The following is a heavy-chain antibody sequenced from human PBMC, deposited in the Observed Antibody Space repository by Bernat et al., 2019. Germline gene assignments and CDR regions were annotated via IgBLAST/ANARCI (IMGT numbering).Heavy chain of an antibody. D-gene: IGHD6-13*01. CDR2: ISSSSSYI. V-gene: IGHV3-21*01. CDR3: AKIAAADYFDD. Sequence: EVQLVESGGGLVKPGGSLRLSCAASGFTFSSYSMNWVRQAPGKGLEWVASISSSSSYIYYADSVKGRFTISRDNAKNSLYLQMNSMRAKDTAVYYCAKIAAADYFDDWGQGTLVTVSS. J-gene: IGHJ4*02. CDR1: GFTFSSYS.